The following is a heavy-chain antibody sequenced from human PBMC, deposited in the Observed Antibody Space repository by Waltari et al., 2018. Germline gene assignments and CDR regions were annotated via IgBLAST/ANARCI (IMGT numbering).Heavy chain of an antibody. J-gene: IGHJ5*02. CDR2: INPNSCGT. CDR3: ASSTVNDWFDP. CDR1: GYTFTGYY. Sequence: QVQLVQSGAEVKKPGASVKVSCKASGYTFTGYYMHWVRQAPGQGLEWMGWINPNSCGTNYAQKFQGRVTMTRDTSISTAYMELSRLRSDDTAVYYCASSTVNDWFDPWGQGTLVTVSS. D-gene: IGHD2-2*01. V-gene: IGHV1-2*02.